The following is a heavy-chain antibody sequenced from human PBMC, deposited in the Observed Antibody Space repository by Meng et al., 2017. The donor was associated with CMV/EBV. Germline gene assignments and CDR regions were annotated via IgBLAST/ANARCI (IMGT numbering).Heavy chain of an antibody. CDR3: ARDRLLGWFDP. D-gene: IGHD7-27*01. J-gene: IGHJ5*02. CDR2: INSDGSST. CDR1: GFTFSSYW. Sequence: EAQLVGSGGGLVQPGGSLTLSRAASGFTFSSYWMHWVRQAPGKGLVWVTRINSDGSSTSYADSVKGRFTISRDNAKNTLYLQMNSLRAEDTAVYYCARDRLLGWFDPWGQGTLVTVSS. V-gene: IGHV3-74*01.